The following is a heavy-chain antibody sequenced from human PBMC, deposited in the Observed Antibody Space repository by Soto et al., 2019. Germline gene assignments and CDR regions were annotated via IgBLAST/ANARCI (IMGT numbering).Heavy chain of an antibody. CDR2: IYYSGST. J-gene: IGHJ4*02. D-gene: IGHD3-3*01. Sequence: QLQLQESGPGLVKPSETLSLTCTVSGGSISSSSYYWGWIRQPPGKGQEWIGSIYYSGSTYYNPSLKSRVTISVDTSKNQFSLKLSSVTAADTAVYYCARLPITIFGVVAHTEFDYWGQGTLVTVSS. CDR3: ARLPITIFGVVAHTEFDY. CDR1: GGSISSSSYY. V-gene: IGHV4-39*01.